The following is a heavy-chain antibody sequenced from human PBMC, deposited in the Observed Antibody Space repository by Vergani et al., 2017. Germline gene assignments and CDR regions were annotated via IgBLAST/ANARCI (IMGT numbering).Heavy chain of an antibody. CDR2: IYPGDSDT. D-gene: IGHD6-19*01. CDR3: ARQVAVAGKWWGPYYYYGMDV. J-gene: IGHJ6*02. CDR1: GYSFTSYW. Sequence: EVQLVQSGAEVKKPGESLKISCKGSGYSFTSYWIGWVRQMPGKGLEWMGIIYPGDSDTRYSPSFQGQVTISADKYISTAYLQWSSLKASDTAMYYCARQVAVAGKWWGPYYYYGMDVWGQGTTVTVSS. V-gene: IGHV5-51*01.